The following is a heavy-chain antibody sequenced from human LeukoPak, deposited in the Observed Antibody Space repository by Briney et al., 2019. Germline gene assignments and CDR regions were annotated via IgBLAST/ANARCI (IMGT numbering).Heavy chain of an antibody. CDR1: GFTFEDYT. Sequence: GGSLRLSCSASGFTFEDYTMHWVRQVPGKGLEWVALIDWNGSDTYYTDSVKGRFTISRDNNKDSLYLQMNSLRIADTAFYYCAKDMSESAYYGALDYWAPGILVTVSS. D-gene: IGHD3-22*01. CDR3: AKDMSESAYYGALDY. CDR2: IDWNGSDT. V-gene: IGHV3-43*01. J-gene: IGHJ4*02.